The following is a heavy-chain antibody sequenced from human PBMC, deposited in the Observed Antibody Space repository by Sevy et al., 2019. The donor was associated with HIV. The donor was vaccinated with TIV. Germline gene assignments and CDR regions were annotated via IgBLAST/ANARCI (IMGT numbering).Heavy chain of an antibody. J-gene: IGHJ3*02. CDR2: INPNSGGT. Sequence: ASVKVSCKASGYTFTGYYMHWVRQAPGQGLEWMGRINPNSGGTNYAQKFQGRVTMTRDTSVSTADMELSRLRSDDTAVYYCARGGFWYYYDSSGYYHGAFDIWGQGTMVTVSS. CDR1: GYTFTGYY. CDR3: ARGGFWYYYDSSGYYHGAFDI. D-gene: IGHD3-22*01. V-gene: IGHV1-2*06.